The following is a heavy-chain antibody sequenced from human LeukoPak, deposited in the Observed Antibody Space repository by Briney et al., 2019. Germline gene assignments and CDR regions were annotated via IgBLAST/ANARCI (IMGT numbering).Heavy chain of an antibody. CDR1: GFVFSSYG. V-gene: IGHV3-30*02. D-gene: IGHD3-22*01. CDR3: SKESNYDSSGYFN. J-gene: IGHJ4*02. Sequence: GGSLRLPCAASGFVFSSYGIHWVRQAPGKGLEWVAFIRFDGSTTYYAESVKGRFTVSRDNSKFTAYLQVNSLRAEDTSVYYCSKESNYDSSGYFNWGQGTLVTVS. CDR2: IRFDGSTT.